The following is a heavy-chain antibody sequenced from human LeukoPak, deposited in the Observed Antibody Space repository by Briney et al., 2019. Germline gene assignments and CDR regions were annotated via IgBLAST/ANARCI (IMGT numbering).Heavy chain of an antibody. D-gene: IGHD6-25*01. J-gene: IGHJ4*02. CDR1: GYIFTSYG. V-gene: IGHV1-18*01. CDR2: ISVYNGNT. Sequence: ASVKVSCKASGYIFTSYGISWVRQAPGQGLEWVGWISVYNGNTNCAQKLQGRVTMTTDTSTSTAYMELRSLRSDDTAVYFCARDGGQEIAAGDFWGQGTLVTVSS. CDR3: ARDGGQEIAAGDF.